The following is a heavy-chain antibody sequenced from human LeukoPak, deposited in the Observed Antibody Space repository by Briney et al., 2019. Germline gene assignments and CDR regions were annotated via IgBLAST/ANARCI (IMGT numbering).Heavy chain of an antibody. D-gene: IGHD3-22*01. CDR2: ISWNSGSI. Sequence: PGGSLRLSCAVSGFDFGDYTMHWVRQPPGKGLEWVSLISWNSGSIKYTESVKGRFTISRDNSKNSLYLQMSSLRTEDTALYYCARAIYDSGDFRGDFWGQGTLVTVSS. V-gene: IGHV3-43*01. CDR1: GFDFGDYT. CDR3: ARAIYDSGDFRGDF. J-gene: IGHJ4*02.